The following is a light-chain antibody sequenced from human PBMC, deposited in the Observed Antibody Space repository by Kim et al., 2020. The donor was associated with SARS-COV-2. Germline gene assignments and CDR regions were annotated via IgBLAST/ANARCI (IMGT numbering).Light chain of an antibody. V-gene: IGKV1-39*01. Sequence: SASVGGRVTLTCRARQSISSYLNLYQQKPGKAPKLLIYAASSLQSGVPSRFSGSGSGTDFTLTISSLQPEDFATYYCQQSYSTPYTFGQGTKLEIK. CDR2: AAS. CDR3: QQSYSTPYT. CDR1: QSISSY. J-gene: IGKJ2*01.